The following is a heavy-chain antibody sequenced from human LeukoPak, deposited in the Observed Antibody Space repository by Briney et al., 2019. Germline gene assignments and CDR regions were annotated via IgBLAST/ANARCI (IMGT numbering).Heavy chain of an antibody. Sequence: SETLSLTCTVSGVSIRSYYWSWIRQPPGKRLEGIGYIYTSGSTNYNPSLKSRVTISVDTSKNQFSLKLSSVTAADTAVYYCVRAYSSSWSEFDYWGQGTLVTVSS. CDR3: VRAYSSSWSEFDY. CDR2: IYTSGST. CDR1: GVSIRSYY. D-gene: IGHD6-13*01. J-gene: IGHJ4*02. V-gene: IGHV4-4*09.